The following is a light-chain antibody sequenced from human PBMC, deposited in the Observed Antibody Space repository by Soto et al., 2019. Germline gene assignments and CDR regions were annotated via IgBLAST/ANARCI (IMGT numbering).Light chain of an antibody. V-gene: IGLV3-9*01. Sequence: SYELTQPLSVSVALGQTARITCGGNNIGMKNVHWYQQKPGQAPVLVIYRDSNRPSGIPERFSGSNSGNTATLTISRAQAGDEADYYCQLWDSSTVFGGGTKVTVL. J-gene: IGLJ2*01. CDR2: RDS. CDR3: QLWDSSTV. CDR1: NIGMKN.